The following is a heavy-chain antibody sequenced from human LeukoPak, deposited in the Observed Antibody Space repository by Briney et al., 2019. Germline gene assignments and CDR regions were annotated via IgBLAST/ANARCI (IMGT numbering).Heavy chain of an antibody. J-gene: IGHJ6*03. CDR1: GGSISSYY. CDR3: ARERFTTANYYYYYMDV. V-gene: IGHV4-4*07. Sequence: SETLSLTCTVSGGSISSYYWSWIRQPPGKGLEWIGRIYTSGSTNYNPSLKSRVTMSVDTSKNQFSLKLSSVTAADTAVYYCARERFTTANYYYYYMDVWGKGTTVTVSS. CDR2: IYTSGST. D-gene: IGHD3-22*01.